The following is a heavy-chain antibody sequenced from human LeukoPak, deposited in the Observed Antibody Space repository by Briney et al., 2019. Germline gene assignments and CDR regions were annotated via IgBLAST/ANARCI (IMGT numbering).Heavy chain of an antibody. J-gene: IGHJ4*02. CDR3: TTDPTAMDLFDY. D-gene: IGHD5-18*01. CDR1: GFTFSSYA. Sequence: PGGSLRLSCAASGFTFSSYAMNWVRQAPGKGLEWVGRIKSKTDGGTTDYAAPVKGRFTISRDDSKNTLYLQMNSLKTEDTAVYYCTTDPTAMDLFDYWGQGTLVTVSS. CDR2: IKSKTDGGTT. V-gene: IGHV3-15*07.